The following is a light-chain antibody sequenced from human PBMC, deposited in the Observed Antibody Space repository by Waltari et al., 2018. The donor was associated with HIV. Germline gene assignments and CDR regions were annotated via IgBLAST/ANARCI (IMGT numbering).Light chain of an antibody. V-gene: IGLV2-23*02. CDR1: SSNVGSDDL. CDR2: EVT. Sequence: QSALTQPASVSGSPGQSITISCTGTSSNVGSDDLVPWYQQHPGEAPKLIIYEVTKRPSGVSNRFSGSKSGNTAALTISGLQAEDEAEYYCCSCPRSGIRYVFGTGTKVTVL. CDR3: CSCPRSGIRYV. J-gene: IGLJ1*01.